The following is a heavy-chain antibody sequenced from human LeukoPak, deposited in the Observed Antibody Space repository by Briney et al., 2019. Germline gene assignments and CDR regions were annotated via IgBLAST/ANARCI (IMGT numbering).Heavy chain of an antibody. D-gene: IGHD1-26*01. Sequence: GGSLRLSCAASGFTFSSYWMSWVRQAPGKGLEWVSSISSSSSYIYYADSVKGRFTISRDNAKNSLYLQMNSLRAEDTAVYYCARALPLGPFDPWGQGTLVTVSS. CDR3: ARALPLGPFDP. V-gene: IGHV3-21*01. CDR1: GFTFSSYW. CDR2: ISSSSSYI. J-gene: IGHJ5*02.